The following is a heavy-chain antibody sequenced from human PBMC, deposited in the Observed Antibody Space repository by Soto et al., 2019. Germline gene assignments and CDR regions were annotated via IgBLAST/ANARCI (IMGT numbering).Heavy chain of an antibody. CDR2: IYYSGST. J-gene: IGHJ4*02. CDR1: GGSISSGGYY. Sequence: QVQLQESGPGLVKPSQTLSLTCTGSGGSISSGGYYWSWIRQHPGKGLEWIGYIYYSGSTYYNPSLKSRVTISVDTSKNQFSLKLSSVTAADTAVYYCARFEGITMVRGVITVWGQGTLVTVSS. D-gene: IGHD3-10*01. CDR3: ARFEGITMVRGVITV. V-gene: IGHV4-31*03.